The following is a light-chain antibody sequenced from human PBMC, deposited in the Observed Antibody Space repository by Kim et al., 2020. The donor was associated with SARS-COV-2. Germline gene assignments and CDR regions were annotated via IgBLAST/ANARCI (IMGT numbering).Light chain of an antibody. V-gene: IGKV3D-15*01. J-gene: IGKJ1*01. Sequence: EIVMTQSPATLSVSPGERATLSCRASQSVSRNLAWYQQKPGQAPRLLIYGASTRATGIPARFSGSGSGTDFTLTISRLEPEDFALYYCQQYHSSLWTFGQGTKLEI. CDR1: QSVSRN. CDR3: QQYHSSLWT. CDR2: GAS.